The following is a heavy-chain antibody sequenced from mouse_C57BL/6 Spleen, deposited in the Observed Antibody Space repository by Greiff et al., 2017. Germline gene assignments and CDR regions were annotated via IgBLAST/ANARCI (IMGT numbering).Heavy chain of an antibody. CDR3: AISYYYGSSSFDY. Sequence: VQLQQSGPGLVQPSQSLSITCTVSGFSLTSYGVHWVRQSPGKGLEWLGVIWRGGSTDYNAAFMSRLSITKDNSKSQVFFKMNSLQADDTAIYYCAISYYYGSSSFDYWGQGTTLTVSS. V-gene: IGHV2-5*01. CDR1: GFSLTSYG. D-gene: IGHD1-1*01. CDR2: IWRGGST. J-gene: IGHJ2*01.